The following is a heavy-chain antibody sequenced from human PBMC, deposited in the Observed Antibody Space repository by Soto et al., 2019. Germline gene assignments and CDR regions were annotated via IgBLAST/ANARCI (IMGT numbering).Heavy chain of an antibody. CDR3: ARGHNWNYERLDP. CDR1: GGSFSGYY. V-gene: IGHV4-34*01. D-gene: IGHD1-7*01. CDR2: LNHSGSH. J-gene: IGHJ5*02. Sequence: SETLSLTCAVYGGSFSGYYWSWIRQPPGKGQEWIGELNHSGSHNYNPSLKSRVTISVDTAKNQFSLKLSSVNAEDTAVYYCARGHNWNYERLDPWGQGTLVTVSS.